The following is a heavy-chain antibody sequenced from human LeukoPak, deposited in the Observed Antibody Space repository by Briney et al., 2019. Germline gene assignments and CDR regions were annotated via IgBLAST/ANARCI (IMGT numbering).Heavy chain of an antibody. CDR1: GGSISSYY. V-gene: IGHV4-59*01. CDR2: IFSSGST. CDR3: ARMWDSSADY. Sequence: PSETLSLTCTVSGGSISSYYWSWIRQPPGKGLEWIGYIFSSGSTNYNSSLKSRVTISVDTSKNQFSLKLDSVTAADTAVYYCARMWDSSADYWGQGTLVTSPQ. D-gene: IGHD6-19*01. J-gene: IGHJ4*02.